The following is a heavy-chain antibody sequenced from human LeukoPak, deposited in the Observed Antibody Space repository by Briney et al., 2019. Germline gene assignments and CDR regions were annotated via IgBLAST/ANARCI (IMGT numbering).Heavy chain of an antibody. D-gene: IGHD3-22*01. V-gene: IGHV3-74*01. Sequence: PGGSLRLSCAASGFTFSSYWMHWVRQAPGKGLVWVSRINSDGSSTSYADSVKGRFTISRDNAKNTLYLQMNSLRAEDTAVYYCAREHDYYDPRPLDIWGQGTMVTVYS. CDR3: AREHDYYDPRPLDI. J-gene: IGHJ3*02. CDR1: GFTFSSYW. CDR2: INSDGSST.